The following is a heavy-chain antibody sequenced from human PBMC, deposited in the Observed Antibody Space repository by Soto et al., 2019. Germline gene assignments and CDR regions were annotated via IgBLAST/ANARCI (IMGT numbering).Heavy chain of an antibody. J-gene: IGHJ3*02. CDR3: AKDIDYGDYHDAFDI. CDR1: GFTFSSYA. Sequence: GGSLRLSCAASGFTFSSYAMSWVRQAPGKGLEWVSAISGSGGSTYYADSVKGRFTISRDNAKNTLYLQMNSLRAEDKAVYYCAKDIDYGDYHDAFDIWGQGTMVTVSS. CDR2: ISGSGGST. V-gene: IGHV3-23*01. D-gene: IGHD4-17*01.